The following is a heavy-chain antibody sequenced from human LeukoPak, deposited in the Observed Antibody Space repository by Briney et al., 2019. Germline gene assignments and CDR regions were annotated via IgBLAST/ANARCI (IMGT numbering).Heavy chain of an antibody. D-gene: IGHD6-13*01. Sequence: SSETLSLTCTVSGGSISSSSYYWGWIRQPPGKGLEWIGSIYYSGSTNYNPSLKSRVTMSVDTSKNQFFLKLSSVTAADTAVYYCATTGYSSSGGFDPWGQGTLVTVSS. CDR3: ATTGYSSSGGFDP. CDR1: GGSISSSSYY. J-gene: IGHJ5*02. CDR2: IYYSGST. V-gene: IGHV4-39*07.